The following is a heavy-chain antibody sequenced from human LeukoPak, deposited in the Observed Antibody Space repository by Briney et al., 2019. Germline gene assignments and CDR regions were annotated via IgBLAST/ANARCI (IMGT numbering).Heavy chain of an antibody. J-gene: IGHJ4*02. V-gene: IGHV3-23*01. D-gene: IGHD3-22*01. CDR3: AKESYYYDSSGYPRVY. CDR1: GFTFSSYA. CDR2: ISGSGGST. Sequence: GGSLRLSCAASGFTFSSYAMSWVRQAPGKGLEWVSAISGSGGSTYYADSVKGRFTISRDNSNNTLYLQMNSLRAEDTAVYYCAKESYYYDSSGYPRVYWGQGTLVTVSS.